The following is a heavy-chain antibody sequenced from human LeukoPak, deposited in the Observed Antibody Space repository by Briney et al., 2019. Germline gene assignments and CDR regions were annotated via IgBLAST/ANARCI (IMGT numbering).Heavy chain of an antibody. V-gene: IGHV3-53*01. J-gene: IGHJ4*02. CDR2: IYSGGNT. CDR3: ARGNPTILDY. D-gene: IGHD5-12*01. CDR1: GFTFSNYA. Sequence: GGSLRLSCAASGFTFSNYAMSWVRQAPGKGLEWVSVIYSGGNTYYADSVKGRFTFSRDNSKNTLYLQMNSLRAEDTAVYYCARGNPTILDYWGQGTLVTVSS.